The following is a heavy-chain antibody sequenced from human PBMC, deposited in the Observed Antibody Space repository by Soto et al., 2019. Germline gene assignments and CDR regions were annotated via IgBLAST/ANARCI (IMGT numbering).Heavy chain of an antibody. CDR2: INAGNGNT. CDR3: ARGVENIVVVLDVFGYYGMDV. J-gene: IGHJ6*02. CDR1: GYSFTSYA. D-gene: IGHD2-2*01. V-gene: IGHV1-3*01. Sequence: GAAVKVSCKASGYSFTSYAIYWVRQAPGQRLEWMGWINAGNGNTKYSQKLQGRVTFTGDTSASTAHMELSSLRSEDTAVYFCARGVENIVVVLDVFGYYGMDVWGQGTPVTVSS.